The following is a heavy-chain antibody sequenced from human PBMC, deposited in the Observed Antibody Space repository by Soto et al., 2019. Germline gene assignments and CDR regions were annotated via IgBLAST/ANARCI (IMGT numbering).Heavy chain of an antibody. J-gene: IGHJ5*02. Sequence: SETLSLTCTVSGGSISSYYWSWIRQSPGKGLEWIGYIYYSGSTYYNPSLKSRVTISVDTSKNQFSLKLSSVTAADTAVYYCARHILLWFGESSNWFDPWGQGTLVTVPQ. CDR2: IYYSGST. D-gene: IGHD3-10*01. V-gene: IGHV4-59*08. CDR3: ARHILLWFGESSNWFDP. CDR1: GGSISSYY.